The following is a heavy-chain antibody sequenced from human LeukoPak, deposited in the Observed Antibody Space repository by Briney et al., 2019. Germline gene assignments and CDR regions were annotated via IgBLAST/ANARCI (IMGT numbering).Heavy chain of an antibody. V-gene: IGHV1-18*01. CDR1: GYTFATYG. CDR3: ARALYSNYVLGLYYFDY. Sequence: ASVKVSCKTSGYTFATYGISWVRQAPGQGLEWMGRFNTYNDNTKYAQKLQGRVTMTTDTSTNTAYMELRSLGSDDTAVYYCARALYSNYVLGLYYFDYWGQGTLVTVSS. J-gene: IGHJ4*02. CDR2: FNTYNDNT. D-gene: IGHD4-11*01.